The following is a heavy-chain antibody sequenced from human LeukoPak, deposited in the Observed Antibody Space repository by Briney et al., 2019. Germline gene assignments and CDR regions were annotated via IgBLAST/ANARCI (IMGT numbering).Heavy chain of an antibody. Sequence: SESLSLTCSVSGVSIRSYYWSWIRQPAGKGLEWIGRIYSVGTTNYNPSLKSRVTMSIDTSKNQFSLRLSSVTAADTAVYYCARGAGYSRYFDLWGRGTLVTVSS. CDR3: ARGAGYSRYFDL. CDR1: GVSIRSYY. CDR2: IYSVGTT. D-gene: IGHD6-13*01. V-gene: IGHV4-4*07. J-gene: IGHJ2*01.